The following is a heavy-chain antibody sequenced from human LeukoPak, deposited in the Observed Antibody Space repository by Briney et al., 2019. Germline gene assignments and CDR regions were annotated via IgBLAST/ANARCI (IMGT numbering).Heavy chain of an antibody. D-gene: IGHD1-1*01. V-gene: IGHV4-59*08. J-gene: IGHJ4*02. CDR3: ARHPRTTWTFDY. CDR1: GGSISSYY. CDR2: IYYSGST. Sequence: SETLSLTCTVSGGSISSYYWSWIRQPPGKGLEWIGYIYYSGSTNYIPSLKSRVTISVDTSKNQFSLKLSSVTAADTAVYYCARHPRTTWTFDYWGQGTLVTVSS.